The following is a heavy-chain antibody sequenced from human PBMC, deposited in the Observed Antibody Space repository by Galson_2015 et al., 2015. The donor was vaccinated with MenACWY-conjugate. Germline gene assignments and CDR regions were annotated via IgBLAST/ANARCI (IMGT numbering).Heavy chain of an antibody. CDR2: ISSSSSYI. J-gene: IGHJ4*02. D-gene: IGHD6-19*01. CDR3: GRGTYRSGSSI. V-gene: IGHV3-21*01. CDR1: GFIFSSYC. Sequence: SLRLSCAASGFIFSSYCMNWVRQAPGKGLEWVSSISSSSSYIYYADSVKGRFTISRDNARNSLYLQMNSLRAEDTAVYYCGRGTYRSGSSIWGQGTLVTVSS.